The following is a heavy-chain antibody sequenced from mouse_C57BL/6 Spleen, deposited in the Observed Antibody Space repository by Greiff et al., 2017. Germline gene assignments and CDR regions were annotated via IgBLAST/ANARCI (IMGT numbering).Heavy chain of an antibody. Sequence: QVQLKQSGAELVRPGASVTLSCKASGYTFTDYEMHWVKQTPVHGLEWIGAIDPETGGTAYNQKFKGKAILTADKSSSTAYMELRSLTSEDSAVYYCTNVYGSSSYYAMDYWGQGTSVTVSS. V-gene: IGHV1-15*01. D-gene: IGHD1-1*01. J-gene: IGHJ4*01. CDR3: TNVYGSSSYYAMDY. CDR1: GYTFTDYE. CDR2: IDPETGGT.